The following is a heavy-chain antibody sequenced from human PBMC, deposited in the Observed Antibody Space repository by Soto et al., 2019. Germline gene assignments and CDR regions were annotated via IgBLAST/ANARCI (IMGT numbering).Heavy chain of an antibody. CDR1: GFTSSSYG. D-gene: IGHD6-6*01. J-gene: IGHJ4*02. Sequence: QVQLVESGGGVVQPGRSLRLSCAASGFTSSSYGMHWVRQAPGKGLEWVAVIWYDGSNKYYADSVKGRFTISRDNSKNTLYLQMNSLRAEDTAVYYCARERGSSSSPFDYWGQGTLVTVSS. CDR3: ARERGSSSSPFDY. V-gene: IGHV3-33*01. CDR2: IWYDGSNK.